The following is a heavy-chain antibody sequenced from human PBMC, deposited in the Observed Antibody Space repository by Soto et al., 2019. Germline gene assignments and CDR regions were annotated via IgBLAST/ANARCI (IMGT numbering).Heavy chain of an antibody. CDR2: IISSSSTI. V-gene: IGHV3-48*02. J-gene: IGHJ4*02. Sequence: PAGSLRLSCAASGFTFSSYSMNWVRQAPGKGLEWVSYIISSSSTIYYADSVKGRFTISRDNAKNSLYLQMNRLRDEDTAIYYCARVSGGWGQGTLVTVSS. D-gene: IGHD3-10*01. CDR1: GFTFSSYS. CDR3: ARVSGG.